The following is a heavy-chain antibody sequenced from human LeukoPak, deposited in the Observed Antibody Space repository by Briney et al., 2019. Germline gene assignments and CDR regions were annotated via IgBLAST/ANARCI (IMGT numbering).Heavy chain of an antibody. CDR3: ASLVVHDAFDI. CDR1: GFTFSSYR. V-gene: IGHV3-21*01. J-gene: IGHJ3*02. CDR2: ISSSSSYI. Sequence: PGGALRLSCAASGFTFSSYRMNWVRQAPGKGLEWVSSISSSSSYIYYADSVKGRFTISRDNAKNSLYLQMNSRRAEDTAVYYCASLVVHDAFDIWGQGTMVTVSS. D-gene: IGHD3-22*01.